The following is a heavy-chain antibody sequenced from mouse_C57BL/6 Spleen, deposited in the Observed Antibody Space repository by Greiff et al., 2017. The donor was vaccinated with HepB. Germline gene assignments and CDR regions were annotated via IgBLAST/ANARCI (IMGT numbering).Heavy chain of an antibody. J-gene: IGHJ3*01. CDR3: ARYDGYYVGFAY. Sequence: EVQLQQSGPELVKPGASVKISCKASGYTFTDYYMNWVKQSHGKSLEWIGDINPNNGGTSYNQKFKGKATLTVDKSSSTAYMVHRSLTSEDSAVYYCARYDGYYVGFAYWGQGTLVTVSA. CDR1: GYTFTDYY. V-gene: IGHV1-26*01. CDR2: INPNNGGT. D-gene: IGHD2-3*01.